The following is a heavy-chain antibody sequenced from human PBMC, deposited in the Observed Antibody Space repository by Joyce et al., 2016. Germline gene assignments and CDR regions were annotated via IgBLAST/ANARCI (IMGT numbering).Heavy chain of an antibody. J-gene: IGHJ5*02. CDR3: AALKVITTAIFDP. CDR1: GFTFINYA. CDR2: ISVSGGST. D-gene: IGHD3-22*01. V-gene: IGHV3-23*01. Sequence: EVQLLESGGGLVQPGGSLRLSCAASGFTFINYAMSWVRQAPGKGLEWVSSISVSGGSTYYSDSVNGRFTISRDDSKNTVYLQMNSLRAEDTAVYYCAALKVITTAIFDPWGQGTLVTVSS.